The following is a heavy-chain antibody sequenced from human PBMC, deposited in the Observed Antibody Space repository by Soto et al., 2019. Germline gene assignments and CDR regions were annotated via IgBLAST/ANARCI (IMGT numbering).Heavy chain of an antibody. J-gene: IGHJ5*02. V-gene: IGHV3-66*01. CDR1: GFILSSTY. CDR3: ARAGVEVPTP. D-gene: IGHD3-22*01. CDR2: IFDRGTT. Sequence: EVQVVESGGGLVQPGGSLRLSCVASGFILSSTYISWVRQPPGRGLEWVSVIFDRGTTSYADSVKGRFTISRDISKNTVDLQMNHLGAEDTAVYYCARAGVEVPTPWGQGTLVTVSS.